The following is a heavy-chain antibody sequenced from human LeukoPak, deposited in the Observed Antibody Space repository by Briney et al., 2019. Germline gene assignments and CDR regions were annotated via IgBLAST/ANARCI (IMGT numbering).Heavy chain of an antibody. V-gene: IGHV3-23*01. CDR1: GFTFSSDA. J-gene: IGHJ4*02. D-gene: IGHD6-19*01. CDR3: AKRWRYTSAYFDR. Sequence: GGSLRLSCAAPGFTFSSDAMSWVRQAPGKGLEWVSSVSAGGFNTFYADSVKGRFTISRDNSKNTLYRQMNSLRAGDTAVYYCAKRWRYTSAYFDRWGQGTLVTVSS. CDR2: VSAGGFNT.